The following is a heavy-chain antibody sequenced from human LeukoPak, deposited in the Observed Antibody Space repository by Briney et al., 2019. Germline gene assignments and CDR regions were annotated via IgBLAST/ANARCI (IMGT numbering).Heavy chain of an antibody. D-gene: IGHD6-6*01. CDR1: GFTVSSNY. J-gene: IGHJ6*02. V-gene: IGHV3-53*01. Sequence: PGGSLRLSCAASGFTVSSNYMSWVRQAPGKGLEWVSVIYSGGSTYYADSVKGRFTISRDNSKNTLYLQMNSLRAEDTAVYYCARVPSQYYYGMDVWGQGTTVTVSS. CDR2: IYSGGST. CDR3: ARVPSQYYYGMDV.